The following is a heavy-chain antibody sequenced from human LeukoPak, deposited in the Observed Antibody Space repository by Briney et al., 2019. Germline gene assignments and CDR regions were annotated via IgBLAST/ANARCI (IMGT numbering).Heavy chain of an antibody. J-gene: IGHJ4*02. Sequence: GGSLRLSCAASGFTFSSYAMSRVRQAPGKGLEWVSAISGSGGSTYYADSVKGRFTISRNNSKNTLYLQMNSLRAEDTAVYYCAKEGENWGSHYFDYWGQGTLVTVSS. V-gene: IGHV3-23*01. CDR3: AKEGENWGSHYFDY. CDR1: GFTFSSYA. D-gene: IGHD7-27*01. CDR2: ISGSGGST.